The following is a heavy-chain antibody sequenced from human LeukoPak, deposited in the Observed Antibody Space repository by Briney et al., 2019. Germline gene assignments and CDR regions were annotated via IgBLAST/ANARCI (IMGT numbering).Heavy chain of an antibody. CDR2: IYYSGST. D-gene: IGHD3-3*01. CDR1: GGSISSSSYY. Sequence: PSETLSLTCTVSGGSISSSSYYWGWIRQPPGKGLEWIGSIYYSGSTYYNPSLKSRVTISVDTSKNQFSLKLSSVTAADTAVCYCARQETIFGVVIPNWFDPWGQGTLVTVSS. CDR3: ARQETIFGVVIPNWFDP. V-gene: IGHV4-39*01. J-gene: IGHJ5*02.